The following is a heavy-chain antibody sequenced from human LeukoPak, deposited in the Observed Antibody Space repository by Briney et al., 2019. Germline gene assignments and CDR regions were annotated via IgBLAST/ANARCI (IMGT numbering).Heavy chain of an antibody. D-gene: IGHD5-12*01. CDR2: VYSGGST. Sequence: GGSLRLSCAASGFTVSSNYMSWVRQAPGKGLEWVSVVYSGGSTYYADSVKGRFTISRDNSKNTLYLQMNSLRAEDTAVYYCTRDLGGYDTSSDYWGQGTLVTVSS. V-gene: IGHV3-53*01. J-gene: IGHJ4*02. CDR3: TRDLGGYDTSSDY. CDR1: GFTVSSNY.